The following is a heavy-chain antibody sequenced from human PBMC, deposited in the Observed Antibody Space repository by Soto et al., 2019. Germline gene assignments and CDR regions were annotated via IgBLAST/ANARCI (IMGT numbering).Heavy chain of an antibody. CDR3: ARSDYYEDTGTFEY. J-gene: IGHJ4*02. CDR2: ISGKNGNT. Sequence: ASVKVSCTASGYSFSDFGITWVRQAPGQGLEWMGWISGKNGNTNYAQKVQGRVTLTADTSTSTAYMEMRALTSDDTATYYCARSDYYEDTGTFEYWGQGTPVTVSS. V-gene: IGHV1-18*04. CDR1: GYSFSDFG. D-gene: IGHD4-17*01.